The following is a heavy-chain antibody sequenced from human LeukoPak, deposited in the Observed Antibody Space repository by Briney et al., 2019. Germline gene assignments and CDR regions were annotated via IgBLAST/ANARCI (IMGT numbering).Heavy chain of an antibody. D-gene: IGHD2-2*01. V-gene: IGHV3-48*03. CDR3: AREEGLYY. J-gene: IGHJ4*02. CDR2: ISSSGSTI. Sequence: PGGSLRLSCAASGFSFGSFEMNWVRQAPGKGLEWVSYISSSGSTIDYADSVKGRFTISRDNAKNSLYLQMNSLRAEDPAVYYCAREEGLYYWGQGTLVTVCS. CDR1: GFSFGSFE.